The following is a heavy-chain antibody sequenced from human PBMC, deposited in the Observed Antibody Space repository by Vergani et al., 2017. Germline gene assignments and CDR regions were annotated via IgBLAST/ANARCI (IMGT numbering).Heavy chain of an antibody. V-gene: IGHV1-46*01. CDR2: INPSGGST. Sequence: QVQLVQSGAEVKKPGASVKVSCRASGYTFTSYYIHWVRQAPGQGLEWMGIINPSGGSTNYAQKFQGRVTMTSDTSTSTVYMELSSLRSEDTAVYFCARDPPPGYWGQGTLVTVSS. J-gene: IGHJ4*02. CDR1: GYTFTSYY. CDR3: ARDPPPGY.